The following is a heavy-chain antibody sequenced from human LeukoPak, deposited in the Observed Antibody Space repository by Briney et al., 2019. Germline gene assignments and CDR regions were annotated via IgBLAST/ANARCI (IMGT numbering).Heavy chain of an antibody. CDR3: ARDSPIFGVVMGFDY. CDR2: IRYDGSNK. V-gene: IGHV3-30*02. D-gene: IGHD3-3*01. CDR1: GFTFSSYG. J-gene: IGHJ4*02. Sequence: PGGSLRLSCAASGFTFSSYGMHWVRQAPGKGLEWVAFIRYDGSNKYYADSVKGRFTISRDNSKNTLYLQMNSLRAEDTAVYYCARDSPIFGVVMGFDYWGQGTLVTVSS.